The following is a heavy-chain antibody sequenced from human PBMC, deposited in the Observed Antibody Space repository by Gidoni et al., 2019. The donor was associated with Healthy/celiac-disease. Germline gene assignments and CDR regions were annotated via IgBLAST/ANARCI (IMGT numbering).Heavy chain of an antibody. V-gene: IGHV3-23*01. CDR3: AKVGGPPVYFDY. CDR1: GFTFSSYA. D-gene: IGHD1-26*01. Sequence: EVQLLESGGGLVQPGGSLRLSCAASGFTFSSYAMSWVRQAPGKGLEWVSAIRGSGGSTYYADSVKGRFTISRDNSKNTLYLQMNSLRAEDTAVYYCAKVGGPPVYFDYWGQGTLVTVSS. CDR2: IRGSGGST. J-gene: IGHJ4*02.